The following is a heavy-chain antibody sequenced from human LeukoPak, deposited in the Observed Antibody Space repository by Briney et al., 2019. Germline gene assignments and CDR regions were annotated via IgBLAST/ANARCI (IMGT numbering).Heavy chain of an antibody. Sequence: GGSLRLSCAGSGFKFDDYAIHWVRQPPGKGLEWVAIISWNGGFMDYADSVKGRFTISRDNVKNSLYLDMNSLRPEDTAFYYCAKVRGTFSSGFYFVSWGQGTLVTVSS. J-gene: IGHJ4*02. V-gene: IGHV3-9*01. CDR3: AKVRGTFSSGFYFVS. CDR1: GFKFDDYA. CDR2: ISWNGGFM. D-gene: IGHD6-19*01.